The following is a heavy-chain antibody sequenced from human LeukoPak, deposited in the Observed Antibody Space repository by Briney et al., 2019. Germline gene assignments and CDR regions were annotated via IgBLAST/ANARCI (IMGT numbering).Heavy chain of an antibody. V-gene: IGHV3-23*01. J-gene: IGHJ4*02. CDR3: ASQTYDFWGGWLH. CDR2: LSGSGGSI. Sequence: PGMSLRLSCAASGFTFSSYGMSWVRQAPGKGLEWVSGLSGSGGSIYYADSVKGRFTISRDNSKNTLYLQMNSLRAEDTAVYYCASQTYDFWGGWLHWGQGTLVTVSS. D-gene: IGHD3-3*01. CDR1: GFTFSSYG.